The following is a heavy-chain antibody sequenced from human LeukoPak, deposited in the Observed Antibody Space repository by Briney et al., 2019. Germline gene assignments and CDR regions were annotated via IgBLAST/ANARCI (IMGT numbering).Heavy chain of an antibody. Sequence: KTSETLSLTCTVSGGSISSYYWSWLRQPPGKGLEYIGYTHYSGATNYNPSLKSRVTISLDTSGNQVSLKLNSVTAADTAVYYCANYGVVLATYGSPSPFVYWGQGTLVTVSS. J-gene: IGHJ4*02. CDR1: GGSISSYY. D-gene: IGHD3-16*01. CDR3: ANYGVVLATYGSPSPFVY. V-gene: IGHV4-59*12. CDR2: THYSGAT.